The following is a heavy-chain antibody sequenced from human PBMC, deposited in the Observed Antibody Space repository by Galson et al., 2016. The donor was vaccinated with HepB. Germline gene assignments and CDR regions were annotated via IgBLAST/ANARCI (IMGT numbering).Heavy chain of an antibody. V-gene: IGHV3-23*01. CDR1: GFTFSSYV. D-gene: IGHD2-8*01. CDR3: ARGYTSGVPFW. CDR2: ISDTGGST. J-gene: IGHJ4*02. Sequence: SLRLSCAASGFTFSSYVMRWVRQAPGKGLEWVSSISDTGGSTYYADSVKGRFTISRDTSRQTLFLEVSDLRAEDTGIYYCARGYTSGVPFWWGQGTLVTVSS.